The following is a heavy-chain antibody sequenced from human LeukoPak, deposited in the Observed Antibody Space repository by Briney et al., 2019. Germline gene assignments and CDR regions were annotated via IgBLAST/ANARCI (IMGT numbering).Heavy chain of an antibody. Sequence: PGRSLRLSCAASGFTFDDYAMHWVRQAPGKGLEWVSGISWNSGSIGYADSVKGRFTISRDNAKNSLYLQMNSLRAEDTALYYYAKDTLLWFGEPYVGHFDYWGQGTLVTVSS. D-gene: IGHD3-10*01. CDR1: GFTFDDYA. J-gene: IGHJ4*02. CDR2: ISWNSGSI. V-gene: IGHV3-9*01. CDR3: AKDTLLWFGEPYVGHFDY.